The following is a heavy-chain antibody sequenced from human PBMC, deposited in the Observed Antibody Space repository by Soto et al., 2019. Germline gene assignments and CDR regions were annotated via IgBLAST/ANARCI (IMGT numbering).Heavy chain of an antibody. CDR2: IIVGNGHT. CDR1: GFTFTSSA. CDR3: AAETYSGGSCCSFDI. Sequence: SVKVSCKTAGFTFTSSAVQWVRQARGQRLEWIGWIIVGNGHTKYAQDLQERITITSDMSTSTAYMELRSLTAEDTAVYYCAAETYSGGSCCSFDIWGQGTMVTVYS. J-gene: IGHJ4*03. V-gene: IGHV1-58*01. D-gene: IGHD2-15*01.